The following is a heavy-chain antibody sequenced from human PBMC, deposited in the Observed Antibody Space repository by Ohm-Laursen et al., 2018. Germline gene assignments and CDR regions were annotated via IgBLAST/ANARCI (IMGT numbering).Heavy chain of an antibody. CDR3: ARDTYYYDSPVQH. V-gene: IGHV3-11*01. Sequence: SLRLSCAASGFTFSDYYMSWIRQAPGKGLEWASYISSSGSTIYYADSVKGRFTISRDNAKNSLYLQMNSLRAEDTAVYYCARDTYYYDSPVQHWGQGTLVTVSS. D-gene: IGHD3-22*01. CDR2: ISSSGSTI. CDR1: GFTFSDYY. J-gene: IGHJ1*01.